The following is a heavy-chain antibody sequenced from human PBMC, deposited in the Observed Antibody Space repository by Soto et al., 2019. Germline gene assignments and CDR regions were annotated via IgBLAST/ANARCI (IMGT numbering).Heavy chain of an antibody. V-gene: IGHV3-33*01. CDR3: DNNYDKNYYFDY. CDR2: IWYDGSNK. D-gene: IGHD4-17*01. J-gene: IGHJ4*02. Sequence: PGGSLRLSCAASGFTFSSYGMHWVRQAPGKGLGWVAVIWYDGSNKYYADSVKGRFTISRDNSKNTLYLQMNSLRARRDYGDYFDNNYDKNYYFDYWGQGTLVTVSS. CDR1: GFTFSSYG.